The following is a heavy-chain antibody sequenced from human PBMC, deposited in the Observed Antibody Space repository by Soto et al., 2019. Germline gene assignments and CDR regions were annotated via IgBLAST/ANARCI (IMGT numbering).Heavy chain of an antibody. V-gene: IGHV2-5*02. CDR2: IYWDDDK. J-gene: IGHJ3*02. CDR1: GFSRSTSRVG. Sequence: KESGPTLVEPTQTLTLTCTFSGFSRSTSRVGVAWIRQPPGKALEWLAIIYWDDDKRYSPSLKSRLAITKDTSRNQVVLTMTSVDPVDTATYYCAHIIITWGGVAALDAFDIWGQGTMVTVSS. D-gene: IGHD3-16*01. CDR3: AHIIITWGGVAALDAFDI.